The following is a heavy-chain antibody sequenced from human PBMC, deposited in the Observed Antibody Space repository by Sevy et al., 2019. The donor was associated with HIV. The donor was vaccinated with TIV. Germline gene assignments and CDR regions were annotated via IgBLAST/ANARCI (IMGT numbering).Heavy chain of an antibody. V-gene: IGHV3-23*01. D-gene: IGHD6-13*01. CDR1: GFTFSSYA. CDR2: LSGSGGST. Sequence: GGSLRLSCAASGFTFSSYAMSWVRRAPGKGLEWVSALSGSGGSTDYADSVKGRFTISRDNSKNTLYLQMNSLRAEDTAVYYCAKQVPTNRIAAAGTGYFQHWVQGTLVTVSS. J-gene: IGHJ1*01. CDR3: AKQVPTNRIAAAGTGYFQH.